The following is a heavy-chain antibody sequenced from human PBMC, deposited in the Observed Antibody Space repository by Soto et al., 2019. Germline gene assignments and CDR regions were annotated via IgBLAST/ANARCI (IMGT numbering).Heavy chain of an antibody. CDR1: GGSISSGGYY. Sequence: SETLSLTCTVSGGSISSGGYYWSWIRQHPGKGLEWIGYIYYSGSTYYNPSLKSRVTISVDTSKNQFSLRLSSVTAADTAVYYCARDDYGGNYHYWGQGTLVTVSS. D-gene: IGHD4-17*01. V-gene: IGHV4-31*03. CDR2: IYYSGST. CDR3: ARDDYGGNYHY. J-gene: IGHJ4*02.